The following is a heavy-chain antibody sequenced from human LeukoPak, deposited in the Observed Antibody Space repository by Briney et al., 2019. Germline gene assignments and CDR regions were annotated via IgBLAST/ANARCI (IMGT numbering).Heavy chain of an antibody. Sequence: PSETLSLTCTVSGGSISSYYWSWIRQPPGKGLEWIGYIYYSGSINYNPSLKSRVTISVDTSKNQFSLKLSSVTAADTAVYYCARVTWFPGTSYYYMDVWGKGTTVTVSS. CDR3: ARVTWFPGTSYYYMDV. V-gene: IGHV4-59*01. D-gene: IGHD1-1*01. CDR2: IYYSGSI. CDR1: GGSISSYY. J-gene: IGHJ6*03.